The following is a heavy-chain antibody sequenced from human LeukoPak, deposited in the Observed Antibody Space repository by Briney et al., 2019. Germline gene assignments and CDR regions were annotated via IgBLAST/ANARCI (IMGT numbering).Heavy chain of an antibody. D-gene: IGHD6-6*01. V-gene: IGHV4-59*01. Sequence: SETLSLTCTVSGGSISGYYWSWIRQPPGKGPEWIGYTSYSGSTAYNPSLKSRVTISVDTSKSQFSLKLSSVTAADTAVYYCARYSSSRGYYYYYMDVWGKGTTVTVSS. CDR1: GGSISGYY. CDR2: TSYSGST. CDR3: ARYSSSRGYYYYYMDV. J-gene: IGHJ6*03.